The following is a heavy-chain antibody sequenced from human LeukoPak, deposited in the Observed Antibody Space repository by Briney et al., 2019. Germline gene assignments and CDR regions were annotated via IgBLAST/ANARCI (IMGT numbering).Heavy chain of an antibody. CDR3: AKDMRYYYDSSSPFQH. CDR2: ISWNSGSI. CDR1: GFTFDDYA. J-gene: IGHJ1*01. Sequence: GGSLRLSCAASGFTFDDYAMRWVRQAPGKGLEWVSGISWNSGSIGYADSVKGRFTISRDNAKNSLYLQMNSLRAEDTALYYCAKDMRYYYDSSSPFQHWGQGTLVTVSS. D-gene: IGHD3-22*01. V-gene: IGHV3-9*01.